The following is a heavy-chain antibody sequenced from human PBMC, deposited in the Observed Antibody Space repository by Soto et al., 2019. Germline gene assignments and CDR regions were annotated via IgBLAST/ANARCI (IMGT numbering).Heavy chain of an antibody. D-gene: IGHD1-1*01. Sequence: EVQLVESGGGLVKPGGSLRLSCAASGFTFSNAWMNWVRQAPGKGLEWVGRIKSKTDGGTTDYAAPVKGRFTISRDDSKNTLYLQMNSLKTEDTAVYYCTTDLDGTWGLFKTNYYYGMDVWGQGTTVTVSS. CDR3: TTDLDGTWGLFKTNYYYGMDV. CDR2: IKSKTDGGTT. J-gene: IGHJ6*02. CDR1: GFTFSNAW. V-gene: IGHV3-15*07.